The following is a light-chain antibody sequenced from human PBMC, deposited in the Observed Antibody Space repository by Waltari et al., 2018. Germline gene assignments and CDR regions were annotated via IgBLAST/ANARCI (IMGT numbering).Light chain of an antibody. CDR3: HQRGSWPIT. Sequence: VLTQSPATLSLSQGAGATLPCRASQSITTYLAWFQPRPGQAPRLLIYAASNRAAGVPARFSGSGSGTDFTLSISSLEPEDFAVYYCHQRGSWPITFGQGTRLEIK. CDR2: AAS. V-gene: IGKV3-11*01. J-gene: IGKJ5*01. CDR1: QSITTY.